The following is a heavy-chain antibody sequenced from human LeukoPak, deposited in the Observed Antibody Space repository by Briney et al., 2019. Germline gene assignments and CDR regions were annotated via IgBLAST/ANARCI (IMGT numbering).Heavy chain of an antibody. V-gene: IGHV3-7*01. D-gene: IGHD3-22*01. J-gene: IGHJ4*02. CDR3: ARDKYYDRYFDS. Sequence: PGGSLRLSCVASGFTFNSNWMSWVRQAPGKGLEWVANIKQDGREKYYVESVKGRFTISRHNAKNSLSLQMNSLRAEDTAVYYCARDKYYDRYFDSWGQGTLVTVSS. CDR2: IKQDGREK. CDR1: GFTFNSNW.